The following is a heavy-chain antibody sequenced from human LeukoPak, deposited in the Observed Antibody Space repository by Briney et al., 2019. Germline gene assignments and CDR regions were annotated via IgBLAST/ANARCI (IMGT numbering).Heavy chain of an antibody. Sequence: ASVRVSCKASGYTFTSYDINWVRQATGQGLEWMGWMNPNSGNTGYAQKFQGRVTMTRNTSISTAYMELSSLRSEDTAVYYCARLWFGELLSISYFDYWGQGTLVTVSS. CDR1: GYTFTSYD. CDR2: MNPNSGNT. CDR3: ARLWFGELLSISYFDY. J-gene: IGHJ4*02. D-gene: IGHD3-10*01. V-gene: IGHV1-8*01.